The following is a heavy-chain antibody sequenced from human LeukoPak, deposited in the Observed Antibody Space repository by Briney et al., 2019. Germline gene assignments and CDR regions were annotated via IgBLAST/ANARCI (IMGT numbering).Heavy chain of an antibody. D-gene: IGHD5-18*01. CDR2: IIPIFGTA. V-gene: IGHV1-69*05. Sequence: SVKVSCKASGGTFSSYAISWVRQAPGQGLEWMGRIIPIFGTANYAQKFQGRVTITTDESTSTAYTELSSLRSEDTAVYYCALKGGIQLHDAFDIWGQGTMVTVSS. CDR3: ALKGGIQLHDAFDI. CDR1: GGTFSSYA. J-gene: IGHJ3*02.